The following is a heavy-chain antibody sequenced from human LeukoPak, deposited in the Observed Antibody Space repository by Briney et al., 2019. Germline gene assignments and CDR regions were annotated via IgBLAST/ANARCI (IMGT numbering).Heavy chain of an antibody. CDR3: ARRRRRYCSSTSCYGRPLDY. CDR1: GGSISSSSYY. V-gene: IGHV4-39*01. Sequence: SETLSLTCTVSGGSISSSSYYWGWIRQPPGKGLEWIGSIYYSGSTYYNPSLKSRVTISVDTSKNQFSLKLSSVTAADTAAYYCARRRRRYCSSTSCYGRPLDYWGQGTLVTVSS. CDR2: IYYSGST. D-gene: IGHD2-2*01. J-gene: IGHJ4*02.